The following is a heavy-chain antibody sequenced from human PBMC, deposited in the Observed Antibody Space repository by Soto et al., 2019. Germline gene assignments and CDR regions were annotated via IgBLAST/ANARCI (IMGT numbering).Heavy chain of an antibody. D-gene: IGHD2-2*01. V-gene: IGHV3-23*01. CDR1: GFTFSSFA. CDR3: AKPVFVPTAMVGTFDV. Sequence: EVQLLESGGGLVQPGGSLRLSCAASGFTFSSFAMTWVRQAPGKGLEWVSTVSDSGGSTYYADSVKGRFTISRDNSKNTLFLQMNSVRAEDTAVYYCAKPVFVPTAMVGTFDVWGQGTMVTVSS. J-gene: IGHJ3*01. CDR2: VSDSGGST.